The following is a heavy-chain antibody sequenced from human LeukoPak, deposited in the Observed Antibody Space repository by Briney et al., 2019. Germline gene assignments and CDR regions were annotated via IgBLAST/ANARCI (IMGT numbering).Heavy chain of an antibody. D-gene: IGHD4-17*01. J-gene: IGHJ4*02. CDR3: ARLPTVTFFDY. Sequence: SETLSLTCAVYGGSFSGYYWSWVRQPPGKGLEWIGEINHSGSTNYNPSLKSRVTISVDTSKNQFSLKLSSVTAADTAVYYCARLPTVTFFDYWGQGTLVTVSS. CDR2: INHSGST. CDR1: GGSFSGYY. V-gene: IGHV4-34*01.